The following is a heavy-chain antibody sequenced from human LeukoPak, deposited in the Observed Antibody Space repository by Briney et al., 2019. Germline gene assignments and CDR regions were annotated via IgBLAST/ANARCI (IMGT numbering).Heavy chain of an antibody. J-gene: IGHJ4*02. CDR3: AREGGYNYGYLDS. D-gene: IGHD5-18*01. V-gene: IGHV3-23*01. CDR2: ISGSGDT. CDR1: GFSYSSYA. Sequence: GGSLRLSCAVSGFSYSSYAMSWVRQAPGKGLEGVSTISGSGDTYYVDSVKGRFTISRDNSKNTLYLQMNSLRAEDTAVYYCAREGGYNYGYLDSWGQGTLVTVSS.